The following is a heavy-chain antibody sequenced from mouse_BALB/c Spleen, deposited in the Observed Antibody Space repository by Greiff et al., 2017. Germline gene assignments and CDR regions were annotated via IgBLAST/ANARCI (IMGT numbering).Heavy chain of an antibody. CDR2: ISSGSSTI. V-gene: IGHV5-17*02. J-gene: IGHJ4*01. CDR1: GFTFSSFG. CDR3: ASGGSYAMDY. Sequence: DVKLVESGGGLVQPGGSRKLSCAASGFTFSSFGMHWVRQAPEKGLEWVAYISSGSSTIYYADTVKGRFTISRDNPKNTLFLQMTSLRSEDTAMYYCASGGSYAMDYWGQGTSVTVSS.